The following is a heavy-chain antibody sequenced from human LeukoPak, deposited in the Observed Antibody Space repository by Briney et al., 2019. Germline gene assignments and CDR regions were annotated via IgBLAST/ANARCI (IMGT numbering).Heavy chain of an antibody. J-gene: IGHJ3*02. Sequence: SETLSLTCTVSGGSISSSSYYWGWIRQPPGKGLEWIGSIYYSGSTYYNPSLKSRVTISVDTSKNQFSLKLSSVTAADTAVYYCARDGATVVTPAAFDIWGQGTMVTVSS. D-gene: IGHD4-23*01. CDR2: IYYSGST. V-gene: IGHV4-39*07. CDR3: ARDGATVVTPAAFDI. CDR1: GGSISSSSYY.